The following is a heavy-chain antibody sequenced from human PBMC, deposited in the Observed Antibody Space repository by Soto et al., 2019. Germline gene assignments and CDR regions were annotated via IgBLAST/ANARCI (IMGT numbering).Heavy chain of an antibody. Sequence: GSLRLSCAGSRFTFSSYAMHWVRQAPGKGLEWVSVISPDGSDTFYAESVKGRFTISRDNSKNTLYLQMNSLRAEDTAVYYCARGSPRRIYDSSGRPFDYWGQGTLVTVSS. CDR3: ARGSPRRIYDSSGRPFDY. V-gene: IGHV3-30*04. D-gene: IGHD3-22*01. J-gene: IGHJ4*02. CDR1: RFTFSSYA. CDR2: ISPDGSDT.